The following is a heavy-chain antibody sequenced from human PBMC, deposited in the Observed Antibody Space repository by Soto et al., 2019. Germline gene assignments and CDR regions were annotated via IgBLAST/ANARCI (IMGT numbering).Heavy chain of an antibody. CDR3: AGTPITATTYGMDV. D-gene: IGHD6-13*01. CDR2: INPSGWST. Sequence: ASVKVSCKASGYTFTSYYIHLVRQAPGQGLEWMGIINPSGWSTRYAQKFQGKVTITRDTSTSTVYMELAYLRSEDTAVFYCAGTPITATTYGMDVWGQGTTVNVAS. CDR1: GYTFTSYY. V-gene: IGHV1-46*01. J-gene: IGHJ6*02.